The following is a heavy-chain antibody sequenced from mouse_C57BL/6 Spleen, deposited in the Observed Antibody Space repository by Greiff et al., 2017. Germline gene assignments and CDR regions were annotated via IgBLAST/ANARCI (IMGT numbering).Heavy chain of an antibody. D-gene: IGHD1-1*01. CDR3: ARRGDFGGSDARDY. Sequence: VQLKQSGPELVKPGASVKIPCKASGYTFTDYNMDWVKQSHGKSLEWIGDINPNNGGTIYNQKFKGKATLTVDKSSSTAYMELRSLTSEDTAVYYCARRGDFGGSDARDYWGQGTSVTVSS. CDR1: GYTFTDYN. J-gene: IGHJ4*01. V-gene: IGHV1-18*01. CDR2: INPNNGGT.